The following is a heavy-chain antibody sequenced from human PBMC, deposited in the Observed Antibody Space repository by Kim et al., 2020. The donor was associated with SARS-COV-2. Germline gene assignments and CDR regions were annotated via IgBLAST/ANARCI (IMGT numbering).Heavy chain of an antibody. V-gene: IGHV4-34*01. CDR3: AARVRGVIIPLGY. D-gene: IGHD3-10*01. Sequence: TPSLKRRVPLSVDTSKNQFSLTLSSVTAADTAVYYCAARVRGVIIPLGYWGQGTLVTVSS. J-gene: IGHJ4*02.